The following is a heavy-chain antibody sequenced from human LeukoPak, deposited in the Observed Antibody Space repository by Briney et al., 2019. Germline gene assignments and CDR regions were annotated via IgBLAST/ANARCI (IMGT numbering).Heavy chain of an antibody. J-gene: IGHJ6*03. D-gene: IGHD6-19*01. Sequence: SETLSLTCTVSGYSISSGYYWGWIRQPPGKGLEWIGSIYHSGSTYYTPSLKSRVTISVDTSKNQFSLKLSSVTAADTAVYYCARGSSGWMNYYYYYMDVWGKGTTVTVSS. CDR3: ARGSSGWMNYYYYYMDV. V-gene: IGHV4-38-2*02. CDR2: IYHSGST. CDR1: GYSISSGYY.